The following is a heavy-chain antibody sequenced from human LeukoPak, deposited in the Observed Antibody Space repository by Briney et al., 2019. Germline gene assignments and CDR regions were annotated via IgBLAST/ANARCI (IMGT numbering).Heavy chain of an antibody. CDR3: ARVKTMIVVVRLFDN. CDR2: INPNSGGT. D-gene: IGHD3-22*01. Sequence: ASVTVSCKASGYTFTGYYMHWVRQAPGQGLEWMGWINPNSGGTNYAQKFQGRVTMTRDTSISTAFMDLSRLRSDDTAVYYCARVKTMIVVVRLFDNWGQGTQVTVSS. CDR1: GYTFTGYY. J-gene: IGHJ4*02. V-gene: IGHV1-2*02.